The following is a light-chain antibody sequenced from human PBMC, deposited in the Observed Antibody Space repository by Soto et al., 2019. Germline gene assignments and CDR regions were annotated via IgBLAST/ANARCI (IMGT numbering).Light chain of an antibody. J-gene: IGKJ5*01. Sequence: DIQMTQSPSTLSASVGDRVTITCRASQSISSWLAWYQQKPGKAPKLLIYKASSLESGVPSRFSGSGSGTEFTLTISSPQPDDFATYYCQQYNSYSSITFGQGTPLEMK. CDR2: KAS. V-gene: IGKV1-5*03. CDR1: QSISSW. CDR3: QQYNSYSSIT.